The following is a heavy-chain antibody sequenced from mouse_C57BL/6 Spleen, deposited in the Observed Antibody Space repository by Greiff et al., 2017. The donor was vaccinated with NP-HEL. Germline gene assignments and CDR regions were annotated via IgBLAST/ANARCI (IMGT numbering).Heavy chain of an antibody. CDR1: GYTFTDYE. CDR3: TRGGGWYFDV. V-gene: IGHV1-15*01. CDR2: IDPETGGT. Sequence: VQRVESGAELVRPGASVTLSCKASGYTFTDYEMHWVKQTPVHGLGWIGAIDPETGGTAYNQKFKGKAILTADKSSSTAYMELRSLTSEDSAVYYCTRGGGWYFDVWGTGTTVTVSS. D-gene: IGHD1-1*02. J-gene: IGHJ1*03.